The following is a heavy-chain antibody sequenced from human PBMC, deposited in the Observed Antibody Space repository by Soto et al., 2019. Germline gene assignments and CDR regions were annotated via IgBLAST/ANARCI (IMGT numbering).Heavy chain of an antibody. CDR1: GFAFSNYA. Sequence: GGSLRLSCGAFGFAFSNYAMNWVRQAPGKGLEWVANIKEDGTAKYYLDSVKGRFTVSRDNVKNSLYLQMNSLRAEDTAMYYCTTDRGYLTFDYWGPGTLVTVSS. J-gene: IGHJ4*02. CDR2: IKEDGTAK. D-gene: IGHD3-22*01. V-gene: IGHV3-7*01. CDR3: TTDRGYLTFDY.